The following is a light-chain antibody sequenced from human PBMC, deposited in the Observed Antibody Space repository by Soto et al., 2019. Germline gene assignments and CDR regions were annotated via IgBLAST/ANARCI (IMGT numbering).Light chain of an antibody. CDR1: SSDVGGYNY. Sequence: QSALTQPASVSGSPGQSITISCTGTSSDVGGYNYVSWYQQHPGKAPKLMIYDVNNRPSGVSNRFSGSKSGNTASLTISGLQPEDEADYYCSSYTSSVANVFGTGTKLTVL. V-gene: IGLV2-14*01. CDR3: SSYTSSVANV. J-gene: IGLJ1*01. CDR2: DVN.